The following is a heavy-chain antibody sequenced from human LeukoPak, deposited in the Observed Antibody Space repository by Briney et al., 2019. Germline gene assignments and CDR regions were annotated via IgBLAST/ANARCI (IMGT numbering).Heavy chain of an antibody. CDR3: TRHGSETGFDY. V-gene: IGHV3-73*01. CDR1: GFTFSGSA. CDR2: IRSKANSYAT. D-gene: IGHD3-10*01. Sequence: GGSLRLSCAASGFTFSGSAMHWVRQASGKGLEWVGSIRSKANSYATAYAASVKGRFTISRDDSKNTAYLQMNSLKTEDTAVYYCTRHGSETGFDYWGQGTLVTVSS. J-gene: IGHJ4*02.